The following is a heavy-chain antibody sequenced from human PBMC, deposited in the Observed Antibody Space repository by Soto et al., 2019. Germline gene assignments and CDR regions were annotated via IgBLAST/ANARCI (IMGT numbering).Heavy chain of an antibody. Sequence: QLQLVESGGGVVQPGRSLRLSCAASGFTFSDYGMHWVRQAPGTGLVWVAVISYDGSDKYYADSVKGRFIISRDNSKTRLYLQMTSLRAEDTAVYYCATMERLFDYWGQGTLVTVSS. J-gene: IGHJ4*02. CDR3: ATMERLFDY. CDR1: GFTFSDYG. V-gene: IGHV3-30*03. CDR2: ISYDGSDK. D-gene: IGHD3-3*01.